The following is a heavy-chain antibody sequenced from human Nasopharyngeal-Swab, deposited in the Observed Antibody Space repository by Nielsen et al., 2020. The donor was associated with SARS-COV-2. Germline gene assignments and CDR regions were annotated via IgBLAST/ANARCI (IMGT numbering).Heavy chain of an antibody. CDR2: INPTDGST. D-gene: IGHD1-7*01. V-gene: IGHV1-46*01. CDR1: GYTFTSYY. CDR3: ARVLPFRITGTSGMDV. J-gene: IGHJ6*02. Sequence: ASVKVSCKASGYTFTSYYLHWVRQAPGQGLEWMGIINPTDGSTSYAQKFEGRVTMTRVPSTSTVYMELNSLRYEDTAVYYCARVLPFRITGTSGMDVWGQGTTVTVSS.